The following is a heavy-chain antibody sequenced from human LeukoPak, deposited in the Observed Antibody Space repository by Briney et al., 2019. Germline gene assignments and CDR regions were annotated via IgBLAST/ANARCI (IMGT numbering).Heavy chain of an antibody. CDR2: IKEDGSLK. CDR1: GFTFSSHW. Sequence: PGGSLRLSCAASGFTFSSHWMSWVRQAPGKELEWVANIKEDGSLKYYMDSMKGRFTISRDNAMNSLYLQMNSLRAEDTAVYYCARDKGGTTHFDYWGQGTLVTVSS. CDR3: ARDKGGTTHFDY. D-gene: IGHD1-1*01. J-gene: IGHJ4*02. V-gene: IGHV3-7*01.